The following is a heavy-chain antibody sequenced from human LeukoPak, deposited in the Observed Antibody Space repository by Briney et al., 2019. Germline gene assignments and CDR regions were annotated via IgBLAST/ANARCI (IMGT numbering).Heavy chain of an antibody. CDR1: GYTFTSYY. CDR2: INPSRGST. J-gene: IGHJ6*02. D-gene: IGHD3-10*01. CDR3: ARALYYFGSGSYSGYYGMDV. Sequence: ASVKVSCKASGYTFTSYYMHWVRQAPGQGLEWMGIINPSRGSTSYAQKFQGRVSMTRDTSTSTVYMDLSSLRSEDTAVYYCARALYYFGSGSYSGYYGMDVWGQGTTVTVSS. V-gene: IGHV1-46*01.